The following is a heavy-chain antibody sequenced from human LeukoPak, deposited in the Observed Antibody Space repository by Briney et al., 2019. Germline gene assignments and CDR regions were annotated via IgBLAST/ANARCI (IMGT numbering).Heavy chain of an antibody. V-gene: IGHV3-11*01. Sequence: PGGSLRLSCAASGFTFSDYYMSWIRQAPGKGLEWVSYISSSGSTIYYADSVKGRFTISRDNAKNSLYLQMNSLRAEDTAVYYCARGYCSSTSCLPFDYWGQGTLVTVSS. CDR2: ISSSGSTI. J-gene: IGHJ4*02. CDR3: ARGYCSSTSCLPFDY. CDR1: GFTFSDYY. D-gene: IGHD2-2*01.